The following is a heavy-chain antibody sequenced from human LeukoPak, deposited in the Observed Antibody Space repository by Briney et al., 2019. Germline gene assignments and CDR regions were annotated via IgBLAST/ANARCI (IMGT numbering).Heavy chain of an antibody. Sequence: LQTLSLTCTVSGGSISSGGYYWSWIRQHPGKGLEWIGYTYNSGSTYYNPSLKSRVIISVDTSKNQFSLKLSSVTAADTAVYYCARDSGWLRFRGAYGMDVWGQGTTVTVSS. CDR2: TYNSGST. V-gene: IGHV4-31*03. J-gene: IGHJ6*02. D-gene: IGHD5-12*01. CDR3: ARDSGWLRFRGAYGMDV. CDR1: GGSISSGGYY.